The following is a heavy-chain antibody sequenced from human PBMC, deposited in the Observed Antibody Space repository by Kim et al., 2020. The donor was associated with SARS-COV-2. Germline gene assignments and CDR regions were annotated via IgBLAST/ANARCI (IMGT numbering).Heavy chain of an antibody. Sequence: GGSLRLSCAASGFTFSTSAMSWVRQAPGKGLEWVSAISASGGSSYYADSVRGRFTISRDNSKNTLYLQMNSLRAEDTAVYFCAKRVSGSGTYYFDYWGQG. J-gene: IGHJ4*02. CDR2: ISASGGSS. CDR3: AKRVSGSGTYYFDY. V-gene: IGHV3-23*01. CDR1: GFTFSTSA. D-gene: IGHD3-10*01.